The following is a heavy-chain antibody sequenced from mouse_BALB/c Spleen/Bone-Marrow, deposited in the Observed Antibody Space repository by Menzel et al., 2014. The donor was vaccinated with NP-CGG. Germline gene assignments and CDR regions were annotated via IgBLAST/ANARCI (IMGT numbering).Heavy chain of an antibody. D-gene: IGHD2-14*01. J-gene: IGHJ2*01. V-gene: IGHV4-1*02. Sequence: VQLQQSGGGLVQPGGSLKLSCAASGFDFSRYWMSWVRQAPGKGLEWIGEINPDSSTINYTPSLKDKFIISRDNAKNTLYLQMSKLRSEDTALYYCARPVYRYDPPAYWGQGTTLTVSS. CDR1: GFDFSRYW. CDR3: ARPVYRYDPPAY. CDR2: INPDSSTI.